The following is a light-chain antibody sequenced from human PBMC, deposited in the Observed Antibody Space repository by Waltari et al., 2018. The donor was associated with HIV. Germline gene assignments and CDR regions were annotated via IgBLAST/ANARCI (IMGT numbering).Light chain of an antibody. Sequence: DVVMTQSPDALAVSLGERGTINCKATHSVFYTPNAKNYIAWYQQRPGQAPKLLIYWASTREFGVSARFSGSGSGTNFTLTITSLQAEDVAVYYCQQYYSPPPTFGQGTKVEIK. V-gene: IGKV4-1*01. CDR2: WAS. CDR1: HSVFYTPNAKNY. J-gene: IGKJ1*01. CDR3: QQYYSPPPT.